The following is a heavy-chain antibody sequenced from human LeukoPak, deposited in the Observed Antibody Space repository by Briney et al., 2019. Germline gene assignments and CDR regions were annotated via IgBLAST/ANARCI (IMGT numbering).Heavy chain of an antibody. Sequence: ASVKVSCKTSGYRFITYDINWVRRAPGQGLEWMGWINPNSGNAGSAQKFQGRVTITRNISISTAYMELNSLTSEDTAVYYCARGGVYYDFWSGWTTDYYFYYMDVWGKGTTVTVSS. CDR1: GYRFITYD. CDR2: INPNSGNA. D-gene: IGHD3-3*01. CDR3: ARGGVYYDFWSGWTTDYYFYYMDV. V-gene: IGHV1-8*03. J-gene: IGHJ6*03.